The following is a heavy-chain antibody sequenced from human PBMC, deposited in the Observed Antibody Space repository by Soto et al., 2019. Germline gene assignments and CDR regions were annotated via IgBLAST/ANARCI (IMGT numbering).Heavy chain of an antibody. J-gene: IGHJ3*02. CDR2: IYSGGST. CDR3: ARAGGYSGVGDAFDI. V-gene: IGHV3-53*04. CDR1: GFTVSSNY. Sequence: GGSLRLSCAASGFTVSSNYMSWVRQAPGKGLEWVSVIYSGGSTYYADSVKGRFTISRHNSKNTLYLQMNSLGAEDRAVYYCARAGGYSGVGDAFDIWGQGTMVTVSS. D-gene: IGHD3-10*01.